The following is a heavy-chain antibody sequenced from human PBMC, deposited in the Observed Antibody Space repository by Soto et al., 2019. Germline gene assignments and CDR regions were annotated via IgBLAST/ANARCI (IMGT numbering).Heavy chain of an antibody. CDR2: ISGTGGST. CDR1: GFTFTSYV. CDR3: ARGSAYSDYDLEY. J-gene: IGHJ4*02. Sequence: GGSLRLSCAASGFTFTSYVMTWVRQAPGKGLEWVSGISGTGGSTYYADSVKGRFTISRDKSKNTLYLHVNSLRAEDTAVYYCARGSAYSDYDLEYWGQGTLVTVSS. D-gene: IGHD4-17*01. V-gene: IGHV3-23*01.